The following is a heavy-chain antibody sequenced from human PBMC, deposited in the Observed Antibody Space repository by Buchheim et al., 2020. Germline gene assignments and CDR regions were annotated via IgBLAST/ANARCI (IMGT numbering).Heavy chain of an antibody. CDR2: IKSEREGGTT. V-gene: IGHV3-15*01. J-gene: IGHJ4*02. Sequence: EVQLLESGGGLVQPGGSLRLSCAASGFTFSSYAMSWVRQAPGKGLAWVGLIKSEREGGTTDYAAPVKGRFTISRDDSKSTVFLQMNSLRTEDTAFYYCTTQVDKTMVLDHWGQG. CDR1: GFTFSSYA. D-gene: IGHD3-10*01. CDR3: TTQVDKTMVLDH.